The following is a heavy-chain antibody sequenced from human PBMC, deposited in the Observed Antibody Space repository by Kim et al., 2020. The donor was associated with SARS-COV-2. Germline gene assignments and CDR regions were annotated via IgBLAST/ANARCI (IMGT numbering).Heavy chain of an antibody. CDR1: GFTFSSYG. CDR3: TKGDYYGSGRRFGGY. V-gene: IGHV3-30*18. J-gene: IGHJ4*02. Sequence: GGSLRLSCAASGFTFSSYGMHWVRQAPGKGLEWVAVISYDGSNKYYADSVKGRFTISRDNSKNTLYLQMNSLRAEDTAVYYCTKGDYYGSGRRFGGYWGQGTLVTVSS. D-gene: IGHD3-10*01. CDR2: ISYDGSNK.